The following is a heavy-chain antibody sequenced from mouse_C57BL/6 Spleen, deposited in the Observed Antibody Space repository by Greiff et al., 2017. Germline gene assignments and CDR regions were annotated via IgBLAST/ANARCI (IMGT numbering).Heavy chain of an antibody. D-gene: IGHD1-1*01. Sequence: EVKLMESGPGLVKPSQSLSLTCSVTGYSITSGYYWNWIRQFPGNKLEWMGYISYDGSNNYNPSLKNRISITRDTSKNQFFLKLNSVTTEDTATYYCARDGDYYGSSYEAMDYWGQGTSVTVSS. CDR1: GYSITSGYY. CDR3: ARDGDYYGSSYEAMDY. J-gene: IGHJ4*01. CDR2: ISYDGSN. V-gene: IGHV3-6*01.